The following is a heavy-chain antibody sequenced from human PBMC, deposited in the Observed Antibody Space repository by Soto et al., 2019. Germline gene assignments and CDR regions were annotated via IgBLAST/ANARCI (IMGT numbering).Heavy chain of an antibody. J-gene: IGHJ4*02. D-gene: IGHD2-8*01. CDR3: AKDVNGVCFL. CDR1: GFTFNRYA. V-gene: IGHV3-23*01. Sequence: GGSLRLSCAASGFTFNRYAMTWVRQAPGKGLEWVSGISGNGGSKYYADSVKGRFTISRDNSKNTLHLQMNSLRAEDTAVYYCAKDVNGVCFLWGQGTLVTVSS. CDR2: ISGNGGSK.